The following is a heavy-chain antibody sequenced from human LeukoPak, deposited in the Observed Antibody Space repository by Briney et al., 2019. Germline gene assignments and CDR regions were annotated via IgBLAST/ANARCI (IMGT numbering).Heavy chain of an antibody. V-gene: IGHV3-33*01. J-gene: IGHJ3*02. D-gene: IGHD3-22*01. CDR1: GFTFSSYG. CDR2: IWYDGSNK. Sequence: GRSLRLSCAASGFTFSSYGMHWVRQAPGKGLEWVAVIWYDGSNKYYADSVKGRFTISRDNSKNTLYLQMNSLRAEDTAVYYCARDVPAYYYDSSGYTDAFDIWGQGTMVTVSS. CDR3: ARDVPAYYYDSSGYTDAFDI.